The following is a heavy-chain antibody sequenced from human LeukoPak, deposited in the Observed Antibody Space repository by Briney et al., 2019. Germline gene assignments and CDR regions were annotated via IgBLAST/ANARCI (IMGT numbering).Heavy chain of an antibody. J-gene: IGHJ3*01. D-gene: IGHD6-19*01. CDR1: GGSFTDYH. CDR2: INYTGRT. V-gene: IGHV4-34*01. CDR3: ARERRVEVAARTTVAFDV. Sequence: PSETLSLTCAVYGGSFTDYHWSWIRQSPGGRLEWIGEINYTGRTLYTPPLKSRATISIDMSKNQVSLKMTSMAAADTAIYYCARERRVEVAARTTVAFDVWGQGTMVTVSS.